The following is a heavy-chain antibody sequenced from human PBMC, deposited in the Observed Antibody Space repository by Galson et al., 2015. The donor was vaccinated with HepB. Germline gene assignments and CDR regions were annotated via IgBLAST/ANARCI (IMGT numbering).Heavy chain of an antibody. Sequence: SVKVSCKASGGTFSSYAISWVRQAPGQGLEWMGGIIPIFGTANYAQKFQGRVTITADESTSTAYMELSSLRSEDTAVYYCAREREYYYGSGSTPGGMDVWGQGTTVTVSS. J-gene: IGHJ6*02. D-gene: IGHD3-10*01. CDR1: GGTFSSYA. V-gene: IGHV1-69*13. CDR2: IIPIFGTA. CDR3: AREREYYYGSGSTPGGMDV.